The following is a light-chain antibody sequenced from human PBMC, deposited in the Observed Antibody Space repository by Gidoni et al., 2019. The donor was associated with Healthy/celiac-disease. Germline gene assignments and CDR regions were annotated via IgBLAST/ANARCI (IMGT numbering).Light chain of an antibody. CDR3: QAWDSSTADVV. CDR1: KLGDKY. J-gene: IGLJ2*01. CDR2: QDS. V-gene: IGLV3-1*01. Sequence: SYELPQPPPVSVSPGQTASITCSGDKLGDKYACWYQQKPGQSPVLVIYQDSKRPSGIPERFSGSNSGNTATLTISGTQAMDEADYYCQAWDSSTADVVFGGGTKLTVL.